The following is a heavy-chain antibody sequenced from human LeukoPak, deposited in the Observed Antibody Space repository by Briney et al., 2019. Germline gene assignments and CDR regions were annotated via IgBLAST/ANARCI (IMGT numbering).Heavy chain of an antibody. D-gene: IGHD5-18*01. Sequence: ASVKVSCKASGYTFTNYPMNWVRQAPGQGLEWMGWINTNTGNPTYAQGSTGRFVFSLDTSVSTAYLQISSLKAEDTAVYYCARGWGGGNRFGNFDYWGQGTLVTVSS. J-gene: IGHJ4*02. CDR3: ARGWGGGNRFGNFDY. CDR2: INTNTGNP. V-gene: IGHV7-4-1*02. CDR1: GYTFTNYP.